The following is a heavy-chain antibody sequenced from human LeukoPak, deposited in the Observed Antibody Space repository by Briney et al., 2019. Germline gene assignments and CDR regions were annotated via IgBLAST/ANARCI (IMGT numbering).Heavy chain of an antibody. J-gene: IGHJ4*02. V-gene: IGHV3-13*01. Sequence: GGSLRLSCAAPGFTFSSYDMHWVRQATGKGLEWVSAIGTAGDTYYPGSVKGRFTISRENAENSLYLQMNSLRAGDTAVYYCARGLGATLDYWGQGTQVTVSS. CDR1: GFTFSSYD. CDR2: IGTAGDT. CDR3: ARGLGATLDY. D-gene: IGHD1-26*01.